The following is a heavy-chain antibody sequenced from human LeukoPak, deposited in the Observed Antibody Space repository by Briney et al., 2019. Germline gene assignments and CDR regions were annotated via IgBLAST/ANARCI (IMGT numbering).Heavy chain of an antibody. CDR3: ARRPGMDV. CDR1: GFTLSSNY. J-gene: IGHJ6*04. V-gene: IGHV3-53*01. Sequence: PGGSLRLSRAASGFTLSSNYMGWVRQAPGKGLEWVSVIYSGGSTYYADSVKGRFTISRGNSKNTLYLQMNSLRAEDTAVYYCARRPGMDVWGKGTTVTVSS. CDR2: IYSGGST.